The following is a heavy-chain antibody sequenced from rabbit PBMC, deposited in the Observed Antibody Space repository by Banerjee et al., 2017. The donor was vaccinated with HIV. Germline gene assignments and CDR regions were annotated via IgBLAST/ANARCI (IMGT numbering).Heavy chain of an antibody. J-gene: IGHJ6*01. V-gene: IGHV1S7*01. CDR1: EFDFSGYY. CDR2: SDPIFGGT. Sequence: QLKESGGGLVQPGGSLKLSCKASEFDFSGYYMTWGRQAPEKGLGWIGYSDPIFGGTYYATWVNGRFTISSHNAQNTLYLQLNSLTAADTATYFCARGPPATTFEWLDLWGPGTLVTVS. CDR3: ARGPPATTFEWLDL. D-gene: IGHD1-1*01.